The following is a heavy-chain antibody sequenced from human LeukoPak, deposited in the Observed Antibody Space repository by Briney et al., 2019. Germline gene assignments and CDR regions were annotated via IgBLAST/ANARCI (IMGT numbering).Heavy chain of an antibody. D-gene: IGHD2-2*01. J-gene: IGHJ4*02. V-gene: IGHV3-21*01. CDR1: GFTISS. CDR3: ARDPYSGGYCSSTSCYVYFDY. CDR2: ISSSSYI. Sequence: GGSLRLSCAASGFTISSMNWVRQAPGKGLEWVSSISSSSYIYYADSVKGRFTISRDNAKNSLYLQMNSLGAEDTAVYYCARDPYSGGYCSSTSCYVYFDYWGQGTLVTVSS.